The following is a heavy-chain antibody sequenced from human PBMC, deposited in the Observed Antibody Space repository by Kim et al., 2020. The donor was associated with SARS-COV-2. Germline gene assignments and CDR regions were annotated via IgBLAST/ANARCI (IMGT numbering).Heavy chain of an antibody. J-gene: IGHJ3*02. CDR3: AREMATIDGAFDI. D-gene: IGHD5-12*01. V-gene: IGHV1-69*04. Sequence: YAQKFQGRVTITADKSTSTGYRELSSLRSEDTAVYYCAREMATIDGAFDIWGQGTIVTVSS.